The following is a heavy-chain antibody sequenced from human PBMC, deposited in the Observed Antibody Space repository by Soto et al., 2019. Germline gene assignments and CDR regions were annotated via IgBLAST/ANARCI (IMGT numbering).Heavy chain of an antibody. V-gene: IGHV3-74*01. CDR1: GFTFSSYW. D-gene: IGHD2-8*01. CDR2: INPGGSIT. CDR3: ATEPVGSYGVWNI. Sequence: EEQLVESGGGLVQPGGSLRLSCAASGFTFSSYWMHWVRQAPGKGLVWVSRINPGGSITTYADSVKGRFTISRDNAKNTLYLQMDSLWHDDTAVYHCATEPVGSYGVWNIWGQGALVTVSS. J-gene: IGHJ4*02.